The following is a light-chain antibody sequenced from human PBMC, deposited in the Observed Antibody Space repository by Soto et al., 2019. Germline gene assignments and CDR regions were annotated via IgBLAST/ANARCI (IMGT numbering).Light chain of an antibody. CDR3: NSYTSTSSRV. Sequence: QSALTQPASVSGSPGQSITISCTGTSSDVGGYNSVSWYQHHPGKAPKLIIYEVSNRPSGVSNRFSGSKSGNTASLTISGLQAEDEADYYCNSYTSTSSRVFGGGTKSPS. J-gene: IGLJ2*01. V-gene: IGLV2-14*01. CDR1: SSDVGGYNS. CDR2: EVS.